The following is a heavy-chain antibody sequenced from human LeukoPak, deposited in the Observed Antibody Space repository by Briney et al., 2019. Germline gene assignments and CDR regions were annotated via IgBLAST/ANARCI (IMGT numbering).Heavy chain of an antibody. CDR1: GGSISSYY. V-gene: IGHV4-59*01. CDR3: ARAMKRYSSSSPFDY. D-gene: IGHD6-6*01. Sequence: PSETLSLTCTVSGGSISSYYWSWIRQPPGKGLEWIGYIYYSGSTNYNPSLKCRVTISVDTSKNQFSLKLSSVTAADTAVYYCARAMKRYSSSSPFDYWGQGTLVTVSS. CDR2: IYYSGST. J-gene: IGHJ4*02.